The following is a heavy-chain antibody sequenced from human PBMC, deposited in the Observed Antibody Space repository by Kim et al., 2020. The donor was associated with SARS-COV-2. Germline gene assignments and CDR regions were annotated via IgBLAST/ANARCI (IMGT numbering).Heavy chain of an antibody. Sequence: SETLSLTCAVYGGSFSGYYWSWIRQPPGKGLEWIGEISHSGSTNYNPYLKSRVTISVDTTKNQFSLKLSSVTAVDTAVYYCARDGGTDWLLYYNYGMDVWGHGTTVTVSS. CDR2: ISHSGST. J-gene: IGHJ6*02. D-gene: IGHD3-9*01. CDR3: ARDGGTDWLLYYNYGMDV. CDR1: GGSFSGYY. V-gene: IGHV4-34*01.